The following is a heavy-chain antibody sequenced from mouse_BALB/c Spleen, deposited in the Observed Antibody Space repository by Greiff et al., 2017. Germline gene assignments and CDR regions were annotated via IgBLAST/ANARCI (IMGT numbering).Heavy chain of an antibody. J-gene: IGHJ1*01. CDR3: ARIRYGYGYFDG. V-gene: IGHV3-8*02. CDR2: ISYSGST. CDR1: GDSITSGY. D-gene: IGHD2-10*02. Sequence: EVQRVESGPSLVKPSQTLSLTCSVTGDSITSGYWNWIRKFPGNKLEYMGYISYSGSTYYNPSLKSRISITRDTSKNQYYLQLNSVTTEDTATYCCARIRYGYGYFDGWGAGTTVTVSS.